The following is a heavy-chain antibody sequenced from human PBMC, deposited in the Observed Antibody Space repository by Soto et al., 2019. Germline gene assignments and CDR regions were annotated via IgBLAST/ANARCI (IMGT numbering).Heavy chain of an antibody. CDR2: IYPSESDT. D-gene: IGHD4-17*01. CDR3: ARPASTVDDHFDL. V-gene: IGHV5-51*07. J-gene: IGHJ4*02. CDR1: GYIFTIYW. Sequence: GASRKFSCPVSGYIFTIYWLGLVHEMLGKWLEWMGIIYPSESDTKYSQSFQGQVTNSAAQTINTALMQWDSLKASDNAIYYWARPASTVDDHFDLWGQGTPVTVSS.